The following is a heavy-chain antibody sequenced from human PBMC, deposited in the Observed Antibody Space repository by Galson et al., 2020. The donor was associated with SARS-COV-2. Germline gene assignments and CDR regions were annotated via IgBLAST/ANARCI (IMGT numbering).Heavy chain of an antibody. D-gene: IGHD1-7*01. Sequence: QLGESLKISCAASAFTFSGYAMHWVRQAPGKGPEWVAVISYDGTNKYYADSVKGRFTISRDNSENTLYLQMNSLRAEDTAVYYCAKDETFWNYYDYFQHWGQGTLVTVSS. V-gene: IGHV3-30*18. CDR1: AFTFSGYA. CDR3: AKDETFWNYYDYFQH. CDR2: ISYDGTNK. J-gene: IGHJ1*01.